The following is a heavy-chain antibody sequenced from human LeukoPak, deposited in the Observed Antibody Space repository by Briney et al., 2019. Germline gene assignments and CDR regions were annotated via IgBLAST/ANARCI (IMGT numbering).Heavy chain of an antibody. CDR3: ARDLAYYYDSSHGAFDI. CDR2: IYYSGST. CDR1: GGSISSSSYY. J-gene: IGHJ3*02. Sequence: SETLSLTCTVSGGSISSSSYYWGWIRQPPGKGLEWIGSIYYSGSTYYNPSLKSRVTISVDTSKNQFSLKLSSVTAADTAVYYCARDLAYYYDSSHGAFDIWGQGTMVTVSS. D-gene: IGHD3-22*01. V-gene: IGHV4-39*07.